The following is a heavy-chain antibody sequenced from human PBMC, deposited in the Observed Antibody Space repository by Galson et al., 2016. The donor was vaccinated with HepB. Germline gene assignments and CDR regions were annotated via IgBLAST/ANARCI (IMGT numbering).Heavy chain of an antibody. J-gene: IGHJ4*02. V-gene: IGHV3-74*01. D-gene: IGHD3-16*02. Sequence: SLRLSCAASGFAFGSHWMHWVRQVPGKGLVWVSRINSDGTISNYADSVKGRFTISRDNSKNTLYLQMNSLRAEDTAVYYCARDDDYVWGTYRYTRTVPQYYFDYWGQGTLVTVSS. CDR1: GFAFGSHW. CDR2: INSDGTIS. CDR3: ARDDDYVWGTYRYTRTVPQYYFDY.